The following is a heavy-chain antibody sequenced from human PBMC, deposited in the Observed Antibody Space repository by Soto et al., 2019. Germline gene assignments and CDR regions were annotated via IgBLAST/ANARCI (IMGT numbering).Heavy chain of an antibody. CDR1: GDSISTFY. CDR2: IYYSGST. J-gene: IGHJ4*02. Sequence: SETLSLTCTVSGDSISTFYWSWIRQPPGKGLEWIGYIYYSGSTNYKSSLKSRVTISGDTSKNQFSLKLRSVTAADTAVYYCARYHGGWATFDYWGQGTLVTVSS. CDR3: ARYHGGWATFDY. D-gene: IGHD6-19*01. V-gene: IGHV4-59*01.